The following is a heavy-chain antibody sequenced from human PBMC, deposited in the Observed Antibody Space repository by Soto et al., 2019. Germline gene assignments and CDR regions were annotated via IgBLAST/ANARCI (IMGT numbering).Heavy chain of an antibody. Sequence: GASVKVSCKASGGTFSSYAISWVRQAPGQGLEWMGGIIPIFGTANYAQKFQGRVTITADESTSTAYMELSSLRSEDTAVYYCARPGQQLVIGDAFDIWGQGTMVTVSS. CDR1: GGTFSSYA. J-gene: IGHJ3*02. CDR2: IIPIFGTA. D-gene: IGHD6-13*01. CDR3: ARPGQQLVIGDAFDI. V-gene: IGHV1-69*13.